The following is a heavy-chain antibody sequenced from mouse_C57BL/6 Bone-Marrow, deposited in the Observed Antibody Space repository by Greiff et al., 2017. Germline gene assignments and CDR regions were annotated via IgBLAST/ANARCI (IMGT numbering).Heavy chain of an antibody. J-gene: IGHJ1*03. D-gene: IGHD3-1*01. V-gene: IGHV1-69*01. CDR1: GYTFTSYW. Sequence: QVQLQQPGAELVMPGASVKLSCKASGYTFTSYWMHWVKQRPGQGLEWIGEIDPSDSYTNYNQKFKGKSTLPVDKSSSTAYMQLSSLTSEDSAVXFCAREGTGPWYFYVWGTGSTANGSS. CDR2: IDPSDSYT. CDR3: AREGTGPWYFYV.